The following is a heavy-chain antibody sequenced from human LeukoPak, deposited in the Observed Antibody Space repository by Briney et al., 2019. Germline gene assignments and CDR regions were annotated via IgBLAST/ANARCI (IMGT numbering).Heavy chain of an antibody. Sequence: ASVKVSCKASGYTFTDYYIHWVRQAPGQGLEWMGWINLNSGDTYYAQNFQDRVTMTGDTSISTAYLELSILRSDDTAVFYCARSYFDVLTNYYMWLAPWGQGTLVTVSS. CDR1: GYTFTDYY. CDR3: ARSYFDVLTNYYMWLAP. CDR2: INLNSGDT. J-gene: IGHJ5*02. V-gene: IGHV1-2*02. D-gene: IGHD3-9*01.